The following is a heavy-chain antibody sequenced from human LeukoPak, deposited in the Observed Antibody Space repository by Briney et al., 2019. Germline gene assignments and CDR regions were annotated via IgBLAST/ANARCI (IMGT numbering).Heavy chain of an antibody. V-gene: IGHV3-23*01. J-gene: IGHJ4*02. CDR3: AKGVSGWPYYFDH. Sequence: GGSLRLSCAASGFSFSSYATSWVRQAPGKGLEWVSAIGGTDGSTYYADSVKGRFTISRDNSNNMVYLQMDSLRAEDTAVYFCAKGVSGWPYYFDHWGQGTLVPVSS. CDR2: IGGTDGST. CDR1: GFSFSSYA. D-gene: IGHD6-19*01.